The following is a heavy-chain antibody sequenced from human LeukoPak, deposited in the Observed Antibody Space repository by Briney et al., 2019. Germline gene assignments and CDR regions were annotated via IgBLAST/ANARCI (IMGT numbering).Heavy chain of an antibody. CDR3: ARTHYYGSGSAIDY. D-gene: IGHD3-10*01. V-gene: IGHV3-7*01. Sequence: GGSLRLSCEASGFTFTSYWMSWVRQAPGKGLEWVANIKPDGSEKYYVDSVTGRFTISRDNAKNSLYLQMNSLRAEDTAVYYCARTHYYGSGSAIDYWGQGSLATVSS. CDR2: IKPDGSEK. J-gene: IGHJ4*02. CDR1: GFTFTSYW.